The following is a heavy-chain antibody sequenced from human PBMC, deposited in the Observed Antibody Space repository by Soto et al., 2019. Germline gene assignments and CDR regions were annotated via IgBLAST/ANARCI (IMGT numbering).Heavy chain of an antibody. CDR3: ARDAGWFGELGYYFDY. Sequence: QVQLQESGPGLVKPSQTLSLTCTVSGGSISSGGYYWSWIRQHAGKGLEWIGYIYYSGSTYYNPSLESRVTISVDTSKNQFCLKLGSVTAADTAVYYCARDAGWFGELGYYFDYWGQGTLVTVSP. CDR2: IYYSGST. J-gene: IGHJ4*02. D-gene: IGHD3-10*01. CDR1: GGSISSGGYY. V-gene: IGHV4-31*03.